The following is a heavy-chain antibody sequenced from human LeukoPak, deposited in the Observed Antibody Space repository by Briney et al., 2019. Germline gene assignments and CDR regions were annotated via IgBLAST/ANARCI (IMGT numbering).Heavy chain of an antibody. CDR3: ARDLAYCGGDCYSLYSYWFDP. V-gene: IGHV1-2*02. Sequence: GASVKVSCKASGYTFTGYYMHWVRQAPGQGLEWMGWINPNSGGTNYAQKFQGRVTMTRDTSISTAYMELSRLRSDDTAVYYCARDLAYCGGDCYSLYSYWFDPWGPGTLVTVSS. CDR2: INPNSGGT. J-gene: IGHJ5*02. D-gene: IGHD2-21*01. CDR1: GYTFTGYY.